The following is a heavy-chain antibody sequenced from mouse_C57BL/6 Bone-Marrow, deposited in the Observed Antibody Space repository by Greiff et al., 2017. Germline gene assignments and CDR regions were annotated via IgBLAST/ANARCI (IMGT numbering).Heavy chain of an antibody. CDR1: GYTFTSYG. J-gene: IGHJ3*01. Sequence: QVQLQQSGAELARPGASVKLSCKASGYTFTSYGISWVKQRTGQGLEWIGEIYPRSGNTYYNEKFKGKATLTADKSSSTAYMELRSLTSEDSAVYFGARWWAAQATLAYWGQGTLVTVSA. CDR3: ARWWAAQATLAY. V-gene: IGHV1-81*01. CDR2: IYPRSGNT. D-gene: IGHD3-2*02.